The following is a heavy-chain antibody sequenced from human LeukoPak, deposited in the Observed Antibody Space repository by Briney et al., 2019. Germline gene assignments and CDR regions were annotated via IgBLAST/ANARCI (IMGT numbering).Heavy chain of an antibody. CDR3: ARDSNWHYVIYYYYGMDV. CDR1: GFTFSSYS. J-gene: IGHJ6*02. D-gene: IGHD1-7*01. Sequence: GGSLRLSCAASGFTFSSYSMNWVRQAPGKGLEWVSSISSSSSYIYYADSVKGRFTISRDNAKNSLYLQMNSLRAEDTAVYYCARDSNWHYVIYYYYGMDVWGQGTTVTVSS. CDR2: ISSSSSYI. V-gene: IGHV3-21*01.